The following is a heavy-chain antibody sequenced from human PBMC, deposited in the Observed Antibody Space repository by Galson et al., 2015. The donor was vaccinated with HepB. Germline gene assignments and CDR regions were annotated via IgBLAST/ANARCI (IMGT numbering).Heavy chain of an antibody. V-gene: IGHV3-13*01. CDR1: GFTFSSYD. CDR3: SKDRFYYYGSGSYDKGGDY. CDR2: IGTAADA. J-gene: IGHJ4*02. Sequence: SLRLSCAASGFTFSSYDMHWVRQATGKCLEWVSAIGTAADAYYPGSVKGRFTISRANAHHSLYLQMNSLRAEDTAVYYCSKDRFYYYGSGSYDKGGDYWGQGTLVTGSS. D-gene: IGHD3-10*01.